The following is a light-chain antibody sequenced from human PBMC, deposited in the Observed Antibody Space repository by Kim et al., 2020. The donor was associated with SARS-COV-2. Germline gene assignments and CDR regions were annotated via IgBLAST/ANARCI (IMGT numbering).Light chain of an antibody. CDR3: QQYNSWLTWT. CDR1: PSVSSD. Sequence: SPGEGATLSCRASPSVSSDLAWYQQKPGQAPRLLIYGASTRATGIPARFSGSGSGTEFTLTISSLQSEDFAVYYCQQYNSWLTWTFGQGTKVDIK. V-gene: IGKV3-15*01. J-gene: IGKJ1*01. CDR2: GAS.